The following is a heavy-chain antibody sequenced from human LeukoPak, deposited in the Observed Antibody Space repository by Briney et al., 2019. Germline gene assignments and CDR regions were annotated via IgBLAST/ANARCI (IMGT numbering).Heavy chain of an antibody. CDR2: IYYSGST. CDR1: GGSITSYH. J-gene: IGHJ4*02. D-gene: IGHD5-24*01. V-gene: IGHV4-59*01. Sequence: PSETLSLTCTISGGSITSYHWSWIRQPPGKGLEWIGYIYYSGSTNYNPSLKSRVTISVDTSKNQFSLKLRSVTAADTAVYYCARGSRDSYNPFDYGGQGTLVTVS. CDR3: ARGSRDSYNPFDY.